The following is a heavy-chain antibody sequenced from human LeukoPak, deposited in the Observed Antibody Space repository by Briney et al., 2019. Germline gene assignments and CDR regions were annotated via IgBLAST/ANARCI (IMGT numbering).Heavy chain of an antibody. CDR2: ISGSGGST. CDR3: ATRGIVVVPSAKRRAEYFQH. D-gene: IGHD2-2*01. CDR1: GYTFSSYA. Sequence: GGSLRLSCAASGYTFSSYAMSWVRQAPGKGLEWVSAISGSGGSTYYADSVKGRFTISRDNSKNTLYLQMNSLRAEDTAVYYCATRGIVVVPSAKRRAEYFQHWGQGTLVTVSS. V-gene: IGHV3-23*01. J-gene: IGHJ1*01.